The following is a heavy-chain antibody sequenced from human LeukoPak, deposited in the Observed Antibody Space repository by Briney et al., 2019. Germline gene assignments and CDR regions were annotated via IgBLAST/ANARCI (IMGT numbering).Heavy chain of an antibody. Sequence: SETLSLTCAVSGYSIRSGYYWGWIRQPPGKGLEWIGSIYHSGSTYYNPSLKSRVTISVDTSKNQFSLKLSSVTAADTAVYYCANRPTFYYGSGSYWFDYWGQGTLVTVSS. CDR2: IYHSGST. J-gene: IGHJ4*02. V-gene: IGHV4-38-2*01. CDR3: ANRPTFYYGSGSYWFDY. CDR1: GYSIRSGYY. D-gene: IGHD3-10*01.